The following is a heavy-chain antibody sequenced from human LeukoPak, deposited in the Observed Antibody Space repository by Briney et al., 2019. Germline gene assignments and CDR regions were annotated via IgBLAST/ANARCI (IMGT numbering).Heavy chain of an antibody. J-gene: IGHJ4*02. V-gene: IGHV3-48*02. CDR2: ISRSSSIL. Sequence: GGSLRLSCAASGFAFSSYSMNWVRLAPGKGLEWVSYISRSSSILYYADSVKGRFTISRDNAKNSLYLQMNSLRHEDTAVYYCAIDHSSSWTFDYWGQGTLVTVSS. CDR3: AIDHSSSWTFDY. CDR1: GFAFSSYS. D-gene: IGHD6-13*01.